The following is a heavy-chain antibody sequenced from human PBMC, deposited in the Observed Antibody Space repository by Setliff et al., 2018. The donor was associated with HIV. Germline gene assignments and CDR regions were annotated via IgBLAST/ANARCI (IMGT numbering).Heavy chain of an antibody. J-gene: IGHJ4*02. CDR2: IIPIFGTT. CDR1: GGTFSSYA. CDR3: AIEYYYGSGSYDTQFFDY. Sequence: SVKVSCKASGGTFSSYAISWVRQAPGQGLEWMGGIIPIFGTTNYAQKFQGRVTITTDESTTTAYMELSSLRSEDTALYYCAIEYYYGSGSYDTQFFDYWGQGTLVTVSS. V-gene: IGHV1-69*05. D-gene: IGHD3-10*01.